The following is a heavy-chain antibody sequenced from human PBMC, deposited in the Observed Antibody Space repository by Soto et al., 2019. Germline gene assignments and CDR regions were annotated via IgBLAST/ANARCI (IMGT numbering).Heavy chain of an antibody. D-gene: IGHD6-19*01. CDR2: IIPIFGTA. V-gene: IGHV1-69*01. CDR1: GGTFSSYA. J-gene: IGHJ4*02. CDR3: ARSVVPATSSGWKIDY. Sequence: QVQLVQSGAEVKKPGSSVKVSCKSSGGTFSSYAISWVRQAPGQGLEWMGGIIPIFGTANYAQKFQGRVTITADESPSTAYMELSSLRSEDTAVYYCARSVVPATSSGWKIDYWGQGTLVTVSS.